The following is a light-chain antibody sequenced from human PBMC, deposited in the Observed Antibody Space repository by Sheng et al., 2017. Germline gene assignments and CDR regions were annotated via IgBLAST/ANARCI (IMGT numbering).Light chain of an antibody. CDR3: GTWDSGLSAGV. J-gene: IGLJ1*01. Sequence: QSVLTQPPSVSAAPGQKVTISCSGSSSNIGNNYVSWYQQLPGTAPKLLIYDDSKRPSGIPDRFSASKSGTSVTLAITGLQTGDEAEYYCGTWDSGLSAGVFGTGTKVTVL. CDR2: DDS. CDR1: SSNIGNNY. V-gene: IGLV1-51*01.